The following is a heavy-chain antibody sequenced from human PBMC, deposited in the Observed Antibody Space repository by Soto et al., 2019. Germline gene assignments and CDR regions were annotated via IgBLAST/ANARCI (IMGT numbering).Heavy chain of an antibody. Sequence: SVKVSCKASGDTFSRLVFSWVRQAPGKGLEWMGGFIPLFGTPNYAQKFQGRVKMTADKATSTAYMELSSLTSEDTAVYYCACPLNVVLVHASPSGAFYVWVQGTPVTVS. CDR3: ACPLNVVLVHASPSGAFYV. CDR2: FIPLFGTP. CDR1: GDTFSRLV. J-gene: IGHJ3*01. D-gene: IGHD2-15*01. V-gene: IGHV1-69*06.